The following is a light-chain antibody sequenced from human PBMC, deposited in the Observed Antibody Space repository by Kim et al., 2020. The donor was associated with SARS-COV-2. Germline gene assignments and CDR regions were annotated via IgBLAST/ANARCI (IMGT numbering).Light chain of an antibody. Sequence: QSALTQPASVSGSPGQSITISCTGTSSDGGDYNYVSWYQQHPGKAPKLMIYDVSKRPSGVSNRFSGSKSGNTASLTISGLQAEDEADYYSSSYTSGRTFYVIGRGTKVTVL. J-gene: IGLJ1*01. CDR1: SSDGGDYNY. CDR2: DVS. CDR3: SSYTSGRTFYV. V-gene: IGLV2-14*01.